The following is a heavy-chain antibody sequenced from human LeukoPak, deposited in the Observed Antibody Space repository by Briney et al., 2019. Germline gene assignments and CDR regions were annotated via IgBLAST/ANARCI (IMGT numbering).Heavy chain of an antibody. CDR2: ITSSSSYT. D-gene: IGHD6-13*01. V-gene: IGHV3-21*01. J-gene: IGHJ4*02. CDR3: ARDRGVYSRTLED. Sequence: GGSLRLSCAASGFTFSTYNMNWVRQAPGKGLERVSSITSSSSYTFYADSVKGRFTISRDNAKNSLYLQMNSLRGEDTAVYYCARDRGVYSRTLEDWGQGTLVTVSS. CDR1: GFTFSTYN.